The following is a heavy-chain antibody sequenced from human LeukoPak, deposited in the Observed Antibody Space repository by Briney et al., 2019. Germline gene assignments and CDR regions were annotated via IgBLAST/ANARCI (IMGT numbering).Heavy chain of an antibody. D-gene: IGHD5-12*01. CDR2: IYPGDSDT. CDR3: ARLVFAAATISPFEY. V-gene: IGHV5-51*01. J-gene: IGHJ4*02. Sequence: GESLKISCKGSGYSFTSYWIGWVRQMPGKGLEWMGIIYPGDSDTRYSPSFQGQVTISADKSISTAYLQWSSLKASDTAMYYCARLVFAAATISPFEYWGQGTLVTVSS. CDR1: GYSFTSYW.